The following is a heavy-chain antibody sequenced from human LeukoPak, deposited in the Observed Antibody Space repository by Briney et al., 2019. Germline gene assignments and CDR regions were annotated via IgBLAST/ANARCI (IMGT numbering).Heavy chain of an antibody. CDR1: GGSISSSSYY. Sequence: SETLSLTCTVSGGSISSSSYYWGWIRQPPGKGLEWIGSIYYSGSTYYNPSLKSRVTISVDTSKNQFSLKLSSVTAADTAVYYCARDRGPFDAFDIWGQGTMVTVSS. D-gene: IGHD5-24*01. J-gene: IGHJ3*02. V-gene: IGHV4-39*07. CDR2: IYYSGST. CDR3: ARDRGPFDAFDI.